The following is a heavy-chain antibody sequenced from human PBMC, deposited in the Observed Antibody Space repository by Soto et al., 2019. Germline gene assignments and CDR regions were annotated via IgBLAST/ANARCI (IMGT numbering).Heavy chain of an antibody. Sequence: SVKVSCKASGGTFSSYAISWVRQAPGQGLEWMGGIIPIFGTANYAQKFQGRVTITADESTSTAYMELSSLRSEDTAVYYCARQDSSGPYAAFDIWGQGTMVTVSS. CDR2: IIPIFGTA. V-gene: IGHV1-69*13. D-gene: IGHD3-22*01. J-gene: IGHJ3*02. CDR3: ARQDSSGPYAAFDI. CDR1: GGTFSSYA.